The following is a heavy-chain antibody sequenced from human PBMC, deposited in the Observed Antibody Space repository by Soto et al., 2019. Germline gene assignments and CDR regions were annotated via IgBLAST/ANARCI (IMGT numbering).Heavy chain of an antibody. CDR3: ARDTPLLLWFGELGDAFDI. J-gene: IGHJ3*02. V-gene: IGHV3-48*02. D-gene: IGHD3-10*01. Sequence: GGSLRLSCAASGFTFSSYSMNWVRQAPGKGLEWVSYISSSSSTIYYADSVKGRFTISRDNAKNSLYLQMNSLRDEDTAVYYCARDTPLLLWFGELGDAFDIWGQGTMVTVSS. CDR2: ISSSSSTI. CDR1: GFTFSSYS.